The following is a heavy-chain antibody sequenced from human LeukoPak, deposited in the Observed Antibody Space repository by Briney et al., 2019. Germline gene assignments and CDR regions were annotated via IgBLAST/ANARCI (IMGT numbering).Heavy chain of an antibody. CDR3: ARFRTWGDKAFDY. V-gene: IGHV3-69-1*01. D-gene: IGHD2-21*02. J-gene: IGHJ4*02. Sequence: PGGSLRLSCAASGFTFTNHPMNWVRQAPGKGLEWVSYIGGDGVAFYADSVKGRFTMSKDDARKSLYLQVSSLRVEDTALYYCARFRTWGDKAFDYWGQGTLVTVSS. CDR2: IGGDGVA. CDR1: GFTFTNHP.